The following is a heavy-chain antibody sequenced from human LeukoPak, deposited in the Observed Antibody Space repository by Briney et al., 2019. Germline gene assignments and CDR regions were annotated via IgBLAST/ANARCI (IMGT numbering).Heavy chain of an antibody. D-gene: IGHD6-19*01. CDR1: GFTFSSYE. V-gene: IGHV3-48*03. CDR3: ARGGSGWSSLDY. Sequence: PGGSLRLSCAASGFTFSSYEMNWVRQAPGKGLEWVSYISSFGSTIYYADSVKGRFTISRDNAKNSLYLQMNSLRAEDTAVYYCARGGSGWSSLDYWGQGTLVTVSS. J-gene: IGHJ4*02. CDR2: ISSFGSTI.